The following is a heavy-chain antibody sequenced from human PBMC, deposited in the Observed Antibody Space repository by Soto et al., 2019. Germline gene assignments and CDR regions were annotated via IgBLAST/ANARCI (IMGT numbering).Heavy chain of an antibody. CDR2: IDAGDSST. Sequence: GESLKISCQGSGYSFTTYWISWVRQMPGKGLEWTGKIDAGDSSTNYSPSFRGHITLSVATSINTAHLQLRSLKAADTAVYYCARLEKWYYNYYCFDVWGQGTMVTVSS. CDR3: ARLEKWYYNYYCFDV. CDR1: GYSFTTYW. D-gene: IGHD1-26*01. J-gene: IGHJ6*02. V-gene: IGHV5-10-1*01.